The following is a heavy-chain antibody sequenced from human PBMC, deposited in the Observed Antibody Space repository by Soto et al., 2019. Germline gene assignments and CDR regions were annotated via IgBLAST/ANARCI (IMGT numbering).Heavy chain of an antibody. CDR1: GFTFSSYA. D-gene: IGHD3-10*01. CDR2: ISGSGGST. V-gene: IGHV3-23*01. CDR3: AKAYPLITMVRGVIITNYYGMDV. Sequence: PGGSLRLSCAASGFTFSSYAMHWVRQAPGKGLEWVSAISGSGGSTYYADSVKGRFTISRDNSKNTLYLQMNSLRAEDTAVYYCAKAYPLITMVRGVIITNYYGMDVWGQGTTVTVSS. J-gene: IGHJ6*02.